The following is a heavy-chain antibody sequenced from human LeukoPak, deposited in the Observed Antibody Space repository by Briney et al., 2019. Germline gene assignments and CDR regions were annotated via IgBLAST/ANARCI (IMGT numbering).Heavy chain of an antibody. V-gene: IGHV1-2*02. J-gene: IGHJ4*02. CDR1: GYTFTGYY. CDR2: INPNSSGT. D-gene: IGHD3-22*01. CDR3: ARGPPTIVVVITTGDFDS. Sequence: GASVKVSCKASGYTFTGYYIHWVRQAPGQGLEWMGWINPNSSGTNYAQKFQGRVTMTRDTSISTAYMELRRLRSDDRAVYYCARGPPTIVVVITTGDFDSWGQGTLVTVSS.